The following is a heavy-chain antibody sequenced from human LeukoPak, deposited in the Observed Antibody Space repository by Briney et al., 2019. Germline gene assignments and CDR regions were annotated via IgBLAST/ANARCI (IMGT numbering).Heavy chain of an antibody. V-gene: IGHV1-2*02. CDR1: GYTFTGYY. Sequence: GASVKVSCKASGYTFTGYYMHWVRQAPGQGLKWMGWINPNSGGTNYAQKFQGRVTMTRDTSISTAYMELSRLRSDDTAVYYCARDLVVPAATLDYWGQGTLVTVSS. CDR2: INPNSGGT. J-gene: IGHJ4*02. D-gene: IGHD2-2*01. CDR3: ARDLVVPAATLDY.